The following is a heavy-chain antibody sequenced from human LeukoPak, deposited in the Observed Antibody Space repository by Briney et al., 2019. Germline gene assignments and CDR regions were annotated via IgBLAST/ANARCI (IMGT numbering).Heavy chain of an antibody. J-gene: IGHJ4*02. CDR2: ISAYKGNR. CDR1: GYTFTSYG. CDR3: ARDYGDYDVPFDY. V-gene: IGHV1-18*01. Sequence: ASVKVSCKASGYTFTSYGSSWVGQAPGQGREGMGWISAYKGNRNYAQKLQGGVTMTTETSKSTAYMELRSLRSDDTAVYYCARDYGDYDVPFDYWGQGTLVTVSS. D-gene: IGHD4-17*01.